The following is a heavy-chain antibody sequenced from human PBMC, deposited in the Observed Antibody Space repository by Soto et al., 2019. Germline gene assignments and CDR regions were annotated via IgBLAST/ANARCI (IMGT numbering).Heavy chain of an antibody. CDR1: GDSISSYY. Sequence: SETLSLTCTVSGDSISSYYWSWIRQPPGKGLEWIGYIYYSGSTNYNPSLKSRVTISVDTSKNQFSLKLSSVTAADTAVYYCARGTEYYFDYWGQGTLVTVSS. CDR3: ARGTEYYFDY. CDR2: IYYSGST. V-gene: IGHV4-59*01. J-gene: IGHJ4*02. D-gene: IGHD1-1*01.